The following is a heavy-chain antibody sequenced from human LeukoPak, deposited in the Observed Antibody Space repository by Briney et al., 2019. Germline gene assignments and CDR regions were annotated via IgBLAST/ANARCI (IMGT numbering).Heavy chain of an antibody. CDR1: GGSFSGYY. CDR2: INHSGST. V-gene: IGHV4-34*01. CDR3: ARGWESSSSYAFDI. Sequence: SETLSLTCAVYGGSFSGYYWSWIRQPPGKGLEWIGEINHSGSTNYNPSLKSRVTISVDTSKNQFSLKLSSVTAADTAVYYCARGWESSSSYAFDIWGQGTMVTVSS. J-gene: IGHJ3*02. D-gene: IGHD6-6*01.